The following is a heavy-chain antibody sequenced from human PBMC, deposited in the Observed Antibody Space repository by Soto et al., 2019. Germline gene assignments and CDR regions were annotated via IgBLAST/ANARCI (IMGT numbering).Heavy chain of an antibody. V-gene: IGHV3-11*01. D-gene: IGHD2-21*01. J-gene: IGHJ6*02. CDR2: ISSSGTTI. CDR3: ARGHSIFYGMDV. Sequence: QVPLVESGGGLVKPGGSLRLSCAASGFTFSDYYMNWIHQAPGKGLEWVSYISSSGTTIYYADSVKGRFTISRDNAKNSLFLQMNSLRAEDTALYYCARGHSIFYGMDVWGQGTTVTVSS. CDR1: GFTFSDYY.